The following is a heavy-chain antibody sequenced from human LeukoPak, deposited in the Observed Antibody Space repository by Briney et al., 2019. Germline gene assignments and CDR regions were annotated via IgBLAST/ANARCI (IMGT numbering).Heavy chain of an antibody. CDR3: ASRYYYDSSGYFN. V-gene: IGHV3-21*01. Sequence: GGSLRLSCAGSEFTFNNYAMNWVRQAPGKGLEWVSSISSSSSYIYYADSVKGRFTISRDNAKNSLYLQMNSLRAEDTAVYYCASRYYYDSSGYFNWGQGTLVTVSS. J-gene: IGHJ4*02. CDR2: ISSSSSYI. CDR1: EFTFNNYA. D-gene: IGHD3-22*01.